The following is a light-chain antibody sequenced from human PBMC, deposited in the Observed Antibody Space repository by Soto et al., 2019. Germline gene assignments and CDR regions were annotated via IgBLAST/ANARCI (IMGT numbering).Light chain of an antibody. Sequence: IQRTKSHSTLSASVGDTFTITCRSSQSIDKCLAWYQQKPGKAPTLLIYEASILQNGVPSRFSGTESGTEFTLTISSLQPDDSATYCCQQYNSHITFGQGTRLEIK. V-gene: IGKV1-5*03. J-gene: IGKJ5*01. CDR2: EAS. CDR3: QQYNSHIT. CDR1: QSIDKC.